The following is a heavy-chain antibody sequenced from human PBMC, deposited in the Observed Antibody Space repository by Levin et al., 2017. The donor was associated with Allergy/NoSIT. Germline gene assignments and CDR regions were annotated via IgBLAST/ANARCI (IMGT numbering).Heavy chain of an antibody. D-gene: IGHD1-26*01. Sequence: PSETLSLTCTVSGGSISSGSYYWSWFRQPAGKGLEWIGRIRKNGSTNYNPSLKSRLTISIDTSKNQFSLKASSVTAAETAVYFCARSSWSYSDIWGQGTLVTVSS. V-gene: IGHV4-61*02. CDR3: ARSSWSYSDI. CDR1: GGSISSGSYY. J-gene: IGHJ4*02. CDR2: IRKNGST.